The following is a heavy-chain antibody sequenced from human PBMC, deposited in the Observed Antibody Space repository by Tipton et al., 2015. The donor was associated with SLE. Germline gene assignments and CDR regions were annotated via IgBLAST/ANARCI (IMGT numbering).Heavy chain of an antibody. V-gene: IGHV3-7*01. CDR2: IKQDGGEK. CDR1: GFTFSSYW. Sequence: GSLRLSCAASGFTFSSYWMSWVRQAPGKGLEWVANIKQDGGEKYYVDSVKGRFTISRDNAKNSLYLQMNSLRAEDTAVYYCARVLPITIFGVVDYNWFDPWGQGTLVTVSS. J-gene: IGHJ5*02. D-gene: IGHD3-3*01. CDR3: ARVLPITIFGVVDYNWFDP.